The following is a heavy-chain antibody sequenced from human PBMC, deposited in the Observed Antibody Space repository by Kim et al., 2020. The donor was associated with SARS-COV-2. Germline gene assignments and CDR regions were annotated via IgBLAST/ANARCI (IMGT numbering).Heavy chain of an antibody. Sequence: SETLSLTCTVSGGSISSYYWSWIRQPPGKGLEWIGYIYYSGSTNYNPSLKSRVTISVDTSKNQFSLKLSSVTAADTAVYYCARDPEGSQTGFDYWGQGTLVTVSS. CDR2: IYYSGST. V-gene: IGHV4-59*01. J-gene: IGHJ4*02. CDR3: ARDPEGSQTGFDY. CDR1: GGSISSYY.